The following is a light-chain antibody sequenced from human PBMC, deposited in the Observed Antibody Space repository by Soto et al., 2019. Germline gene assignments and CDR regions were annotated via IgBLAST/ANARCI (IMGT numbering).Light chain of an antibody. CDR2: SNN. Sequence: QSALTQPPSASGTPGQRVTISCSGSSSNIGSNTVNWYQQLPGTAPKLLIYSNNQRPSGVPDRFSGSKSGTSASLAISGLQSEAEADYYCAAWDDSLNGPVVFGGGTKLTVL. CDR3: AAWDDSLNGPVV. V-gene: IGLV1-44*01. CDR1: SSNIGSNT. J-gene: IGLJ2*01.